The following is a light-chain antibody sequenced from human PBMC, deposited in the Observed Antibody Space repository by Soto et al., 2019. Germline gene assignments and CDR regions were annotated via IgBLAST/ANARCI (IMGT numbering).Light chain of an antibody. V-gene: IGKV1-5*03. CDR1: QSISYW. Sequence: DIQMTQSPSTLSASVGDRVTITCRASQSISYWLAWYQQKPGKAPNLLIYKASNLESGVPSRFNGSGSGTDFTLTISSLQPDDFASYYCQQYSTYWTFGQGTK. CDR3: QQYSTYWT. CDR2: KAS. J-gene: IGKJ1*01.